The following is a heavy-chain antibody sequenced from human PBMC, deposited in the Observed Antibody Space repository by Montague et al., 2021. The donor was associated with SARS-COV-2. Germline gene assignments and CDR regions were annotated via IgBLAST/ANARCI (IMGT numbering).Heavy chain of an antibody. J-gene: IGHJ4*02. CDR1: GDSVSSNSVA. Sequence: CAISGDSVSSNSVAWSWLRQSPSRGLEWLGRTYYRSKWYSDYAPXVRGRLTVNPDAAKNEFSLELNYVTPEDTAVYYCVRYSGWVYFDFWGQGTLVTVSS. V-gene: IGHV6-1*01. D-gene: IGHD6-19*01. CDR2: TYYRSKWYS. CDR3: VRYSGWVYFDF.